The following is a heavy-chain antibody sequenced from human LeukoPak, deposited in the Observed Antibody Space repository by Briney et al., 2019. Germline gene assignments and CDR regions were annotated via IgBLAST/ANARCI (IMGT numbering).Heavy chain of an antibody. Sequence: PGGSLRLSCAASGFTFSSYAMHWVRQAPGKGLEWVAVISYDGSNKYYADSVKGRFTISRDNSKNTLYLQMNSLRAEDTAVYYCARAWTQLWLPVYWGQGTLVTVSS. CDR1: GFTFSSYA. J-gene: IGHJ4*02. V-gene: IGHV3-30-3*01. D-gene: IGHD5-18*01. CDR3: ARAWTQLWLPVY. CDR2: ISYDGSNK.